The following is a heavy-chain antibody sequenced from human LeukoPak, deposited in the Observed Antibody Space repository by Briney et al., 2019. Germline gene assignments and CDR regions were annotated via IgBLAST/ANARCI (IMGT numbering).Heavy chain of an antibody. CDR1: GFTFSNYA. J-gene: IGHJ4*02. Sequence: PGGSLRLSCAASGFTFSNYAMNWVRQAPGKGLEWVSVIYSGGSTYYADSVKGRFTISRDNSKNTLYLQMNSLRAEDTAVYYCAVGSYYDFWSGPFDYWGQGTLVTVSS. CDR3: AVGSYYDFWSGPFDY. CDR2: IYSGGST. D-gene: IGHD3-3*01. V-gene: IGHV3-23*03.